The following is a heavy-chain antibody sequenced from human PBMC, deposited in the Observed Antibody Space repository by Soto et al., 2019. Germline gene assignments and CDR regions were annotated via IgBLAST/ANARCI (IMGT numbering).Heavy chain of an antibody. V-gene: IGHV3-30*04. CDR1: GFTFNSYA. Sequence: QVQLVESGGGVVQPGGSLTLSCAASGFTFNSYAMHWVRQAPGQGLEWVAVISCNGIDTYYADSVKGRVTISRDNSRNTVFLQMTRLRSEDTAVFYGERDIERMRGPHHNSVGHGHCGQGTLVTVSS. CDR3: ERDIERMRGPHHNSVGHGH. CDR2: ISCNGIDT. J-gene: IGHJ4*02. D-gene: IGHD1-1*01.